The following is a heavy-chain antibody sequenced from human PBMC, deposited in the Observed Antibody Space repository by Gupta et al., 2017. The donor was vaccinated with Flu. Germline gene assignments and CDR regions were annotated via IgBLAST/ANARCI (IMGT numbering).Heavy chain of an antibody. CDR2: DSDT. J-gene: IGHJ3*02. D-gene: IGHD3-3*01. V-gene: IGHV5-51*01. CDR3: ARLWTLSFDI. Sequence: DSDTTYSPSFEGQVTMSVDTSIRTAYLQWDNLRASDTAIYYCARLWTLSFDIWGQGTVVIVSS.